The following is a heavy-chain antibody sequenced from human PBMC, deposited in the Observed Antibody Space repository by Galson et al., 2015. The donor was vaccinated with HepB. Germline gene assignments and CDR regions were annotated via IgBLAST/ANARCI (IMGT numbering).Heavy chain of an antibody. J-gene: IGHJ4*02. CDR2: IRSNASDYAT. CDR1: GFTFSGYA. V-gene: IGHV3-73*01. Sequence: SLRLSCAASGFTFSGYAIHWVRQASGKGPEWVGRIRSNASDYATAYAASLKGRFTISRDDSKNTAYLHMNRLKTEDTAVYYCLRLGDLSGYSSSWGQGTPVTVAS. CDR3: LRLGDLSGYSSS. D-gene: IGHD6-13*01.